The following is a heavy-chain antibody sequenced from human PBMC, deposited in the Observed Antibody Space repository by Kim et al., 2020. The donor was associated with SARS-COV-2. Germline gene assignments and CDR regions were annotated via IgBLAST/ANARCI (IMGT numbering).Heavy chain of an antibody. V-gene: IGHV1-24*01. J-gene: IGHJ5*02. D-gene: IGHD6-13*01. CDR3: ATGPPRAAAGTNWFDP. Sequence: QKFQGRITMTEDTSTDTAYMELSSLRSEDTAVYYCATGPPRAAAGTNWFDPWGQGTLVTVSS.